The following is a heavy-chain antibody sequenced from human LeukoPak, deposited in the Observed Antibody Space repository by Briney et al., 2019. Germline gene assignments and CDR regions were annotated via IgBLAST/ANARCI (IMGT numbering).Heavy chain of an antibody. CDR2: ISERGRNT. CDR3: VIHGITVTGTRDY. CDR1: GFTFSSYD. V-gene: IGHV3-23*01. J-gene: IGHJ4*02. D-gene: IGHD6-19*01. Sequence: GGSLRLSCAASGFTFSSYDMSWVRQAPGKGLEWVSGISERGRNTHYAESVKGRFSISRDNSKNTLYLQMNGLRVADTAVYYCVIHGITVTGTRDYWGQGTLVTVSS.